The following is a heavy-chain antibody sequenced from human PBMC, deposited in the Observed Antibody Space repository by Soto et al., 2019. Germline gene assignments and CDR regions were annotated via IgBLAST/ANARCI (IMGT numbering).Heavy chain of an antibody. V-gene: IGHV5-51*01. CDR2: IYPGDSDT. J-gene: IGHJ6*02. D-gene: IGHD3-10*01. CDR3: ARPAGYYGSGAHYYDYGMDV. CDR1: GYSFTSYW. Sequence: GESLKISCKGSGYSFTSYWIGWVRQIPGKGLEWMGIIYPGDSDTRYSPSFQGQVTISADKSISTAYLQWSSLKASDTAMYYCARPAGYYGSGAHYYDYGMDVWGQGTTVTVS.